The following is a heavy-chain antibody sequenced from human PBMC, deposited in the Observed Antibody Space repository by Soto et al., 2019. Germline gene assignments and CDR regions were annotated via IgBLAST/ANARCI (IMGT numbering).Heavy chain of an antibody. D-gene: IGHD5-18*01. CDR3: ARTRVQLWTQPDYYYYYMDV. CDR2: IYYSGST. CDR1: GGSISSSSYY. Sequence: SETLSLTCTVSGGSISSSSYYWGWIRQPPGKGLEWIGSIYYSGSTYYNPSLKSRVTISVDTSKNQFSLKLSSVTAADTAVYYCARTRVQLWTQPDYYYYYMDVWGKGTTVTVSS. V-gene: IGHV4-39*01. J-gene: IGHJ6*03.